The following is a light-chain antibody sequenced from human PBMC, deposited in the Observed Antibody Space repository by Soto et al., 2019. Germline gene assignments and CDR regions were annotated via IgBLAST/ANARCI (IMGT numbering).Light chain of an antibody. CDR3: QQYGGSTYT. Sequence: EILLTQSPATLSVSPGETATLSCRASQSVSSNHLAWYQQKPGQAPRLLIYGASRRATGIPDRFSGSGSGTEFTLTISRLEPEDFAVYYCQQYGGSTYTFGQGTKVEI. CDR2: GAS. V-gene: IGKV3-20*01. CDR1: QSVSSNH. J-gene: IGKJ2*01.